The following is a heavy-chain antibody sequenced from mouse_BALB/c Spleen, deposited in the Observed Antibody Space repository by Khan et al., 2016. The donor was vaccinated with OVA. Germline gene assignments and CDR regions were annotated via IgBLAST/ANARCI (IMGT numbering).Heavy chain of an antibody. CDR1: GYTFTTYW. V-gene: IGHV1-7*01. Sequence: QVQLKQSGAELAKPGASVKMSCKASGYTFTTYWMHWVKQRPGQGLEWIGYINPTSGYTDYNEGFKDKATLSADKSSSTAYMQLSSLTSEDSAVYYCTRDRIDYWGQGTTLTVSS. J-gene: IGHJ2*01. CDR2: INPTSGYT. CDR3: TRDRIDY.